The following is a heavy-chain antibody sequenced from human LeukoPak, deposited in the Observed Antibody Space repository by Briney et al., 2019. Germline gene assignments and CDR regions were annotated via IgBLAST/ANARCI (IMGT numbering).Heavy chain of an antibody. Sequence: SETLSLTCTVSGGSTSSGDYYWSWIRQPPGKGLEWIGYIYYSGRTYYNPSLKSRVTISVDTSKNQFSLKLSSVTAADTAVYYCARDLKYYDFWSGDALDIWGQGTMVTVSS. CDR2: IYYSGRT. V-gene: IGHV4-30-4*08. J-gene: IGHJ3*02. D-gene: IGHD3-3*01. CDR1: GGSTSSGDYY. CDR3: ARDLKYYDFWSGDALDI.